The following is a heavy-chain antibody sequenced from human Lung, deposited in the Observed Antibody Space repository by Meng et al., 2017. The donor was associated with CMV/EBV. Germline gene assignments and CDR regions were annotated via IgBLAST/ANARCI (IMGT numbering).Heavy chain of an antibody. J-gene: IGHJ3*02. V-gene: IGHV4-59*01. D-gene: IGHD1-1*01. Sequence: SXTLSFXCTVPGASISSNYWSWSRRPPGKGLEYIGSISSTGYLEYSPSLKGRVTISLDTSKNHFSLKLTSVTAADTAMYYCAGPDDKGSSPHDPVDMWGQGTMVTVSS. CDR1: GASISSNY. CDR2: ISSTGYL. CDR3: AGPDDKGSSPHDPVDM.